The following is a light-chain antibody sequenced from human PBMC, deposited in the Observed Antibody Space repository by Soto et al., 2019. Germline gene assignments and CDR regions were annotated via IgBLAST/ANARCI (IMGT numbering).Light chain of an antibody. Sequence: QSALTQPASVSGSPGQSITSSCTGTSSDVGDYNYVSWYQQHPGKAPKLMIYDVTNRPSGVSNRFSGSKSGNTASLTISGLPAEDEADYYCSSYTGTKTVVFGGGTKLTAL. CDR1: SSDVGDYNY. J-gene: IGLJ2*01. V-gene: IGLV2-14*01. CDR2: DVT. CDR3: SSYTGTKTVV.